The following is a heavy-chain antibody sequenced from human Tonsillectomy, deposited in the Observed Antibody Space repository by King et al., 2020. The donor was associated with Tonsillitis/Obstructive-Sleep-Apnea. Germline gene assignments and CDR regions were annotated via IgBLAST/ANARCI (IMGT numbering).Heavy chain of an antibody. J-gene: IGHJ4*02. CDR1: GFTFSSYA. V-gene: IGHV3-23*04. CDR3: VKDRGSSCYSALDC. CDR2: ICCSSDNT. Sequence: VQLVESGGGLVQPGGSLRLSCAASGFTFSSYAMTWVRQAPGKGLEWVSSICCSSDNTYYPDSVKGRFSISSDNSKNTLYLQMNSLGAEDTAVYYFVKDRGSSCYSALDCWGQGTLVTVSS. D-gene: IGHD2-15*01.